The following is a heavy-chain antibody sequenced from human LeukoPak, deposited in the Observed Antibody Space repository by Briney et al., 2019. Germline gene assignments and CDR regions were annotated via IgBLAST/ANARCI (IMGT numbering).Heavy chain of an antibody. D-gene: IGHD3-22*01. CDR3: ARGPLYDSSGYATIDY. CDR1: GFTFSSYA. J-gene: IGHJ4*02. V-gene: IGHV3-64*01. Sequence: GGSLRLSCAASGFTFSSYAMHWVRQAPGKGLEYFSAISSNGGSTYHANSVKGRFTIPSDNSKNTLYLQMGSLRAEDMAVYYCARGPLYDSSGYATIDYWGQGTLVTVSS. CDR2: ISSNGGST.